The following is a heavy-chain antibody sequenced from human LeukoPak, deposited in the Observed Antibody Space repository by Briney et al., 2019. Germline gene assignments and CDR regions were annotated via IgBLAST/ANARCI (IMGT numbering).Heavy chain of an antibody. CDR3: ARDKGTIWNPQNDPFDI. J-gene: IGHJ3*02. CDR1: RFTFSSYH. Sequence: PGGSLRLSCAASRFTFSSYHMHWVRQAPGKGLEWLAVISDDGSKTYHTDSVRGRFTISRDNSENTLFLQMNSLRGEDTAVYYCARDKGTIWNPQNDPFDIWGQGTMVTVSS. V-gene: IGHV3-30*10. CDR2: ISDDGSKT. D-gene: IGHD1-1*01.